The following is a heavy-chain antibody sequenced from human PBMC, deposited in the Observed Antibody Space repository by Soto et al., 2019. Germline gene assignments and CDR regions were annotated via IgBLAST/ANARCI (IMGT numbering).Heavy chain of an antibody. CDR3: AIIDGYWSGGSCYSGGRFYYYYGMDV. V-gene: IGHV1-69*13. J-gene: IGHJ6*02. Sequence: GASVKVSCKASGGTFSSYAISWVRQAPGQGLEWMGGIIPIFGTANYAQKFQGRVTITADESTSTAYMELSSLRSEDTAVYYCAIIDGYWSGGSCYSGGRFYYYYGMDVWGQGTTVTVSS. CDR2: IIPIFGTA. CDR1: GGTFSSYA. D-gene: IGHD2-15*01.